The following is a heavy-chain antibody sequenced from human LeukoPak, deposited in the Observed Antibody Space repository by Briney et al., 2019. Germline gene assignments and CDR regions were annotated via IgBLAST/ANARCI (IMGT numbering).Heavy chain of an antibody. Sequence: ASVKVSCKASGYTLTSYGISWVRQAPGQGLEWMGWISAYNGNTNYAQKLQGRVTMTTDTSTSTAYMELRSLRSDDTAVYYCARDRHDYVWGSYRMGYFDYWGQGTLVTVSS. D-gene: IGHD3-16*02. CDR1: GYTLTSYG. J-gene: IGHJ4*02. CDR2: ISAYNGNT. CDR3: ARDRHDYVWGSYRMGYFDY. V-gene: IGHV1-18*01.